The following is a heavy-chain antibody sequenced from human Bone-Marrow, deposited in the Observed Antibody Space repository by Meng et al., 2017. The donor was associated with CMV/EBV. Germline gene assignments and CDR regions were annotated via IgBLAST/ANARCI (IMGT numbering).Heavy chain of an antibody. V-gene: IGHV3-7*01. CDR2: IKEDGSEK. CDR3: ARAPNYGFWSGYYGSYYFDY. D-gene: IGHD3-3*01. CDR1: GFTFSSYW. Sequence: GESLKISCAASGFTFSSYWMTWVRQAPEKGLEWVAKIKEDGSEKYYVDSVKGRFTMSRDNAKHSLYLQMNSLGAEDTAVYYCARAPNYGFWSGYYGSYYFDYWGQGTLVTVSS. J-gene: IGHJ4*02.